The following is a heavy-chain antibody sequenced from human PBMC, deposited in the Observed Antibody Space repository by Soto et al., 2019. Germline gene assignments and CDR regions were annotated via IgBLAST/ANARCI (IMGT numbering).Heavy chain of an antibody. Sequence: GASVKVSCKASGYTFTSYDINWVRQAPGQGLEWMGWMNPNSDNKGYAQKFQGRVTMTSNNSISTAYMELSSLRSEDTAVYFCAIDPFCGGDCYFGQNLSYGLDVWGQRTTLSVSS. CDR3: AIDPFCGGDCYFGQNLSYGLDV. J-gene: IGHJ6*02. CDR2: MNPNSDNK. V-gene: IGHV1-8*01. CDR1: GYTFTSYD. D-gene: IGHD2-21*02.